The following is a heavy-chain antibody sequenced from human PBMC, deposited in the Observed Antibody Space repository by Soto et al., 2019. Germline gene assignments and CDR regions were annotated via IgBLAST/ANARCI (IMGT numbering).Heavy chain of an antibody. Sequence: PSETLSLTCTVSGGSLSSGGYYWTWIRQHPGKGLEWIGYIYYSGSTYYNPSLKSRLTISRDTSKNQFSLELSSVTAADTALYYCASERDYGDSIFDFWGQGALVTVSS. J-gene: IGHJ4*02. CDR3: ASERDYGDSIFDF. D-gene: IGHD4-17*01. V-gene: IGHV4-31*03. CDR1: GGSLSSGGYY. CDR2: IYYSGST.